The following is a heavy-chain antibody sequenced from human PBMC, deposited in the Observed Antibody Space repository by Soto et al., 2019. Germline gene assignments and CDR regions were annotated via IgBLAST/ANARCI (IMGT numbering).Heavy chain of an antibody. D-gene: IGHD4-17*01. CDR1: GFSFSTFA. CDR2: IISTGIST. V-gene: IGHV3-23*01. CDR3: AKGHYGDYGGFDP. Sequence: EVQILESGGGLIQPGGSLRLSCAASGFSFSTFAMTWVRQAPGKGLEWVSTIISTGISTYYADSVKGRFTISRANSKNTLYLQMNSRRAEDSAVYYCAKGHYGDYGGFDPWGQGTLVTVSS. J-gene: IGHJ5*02.